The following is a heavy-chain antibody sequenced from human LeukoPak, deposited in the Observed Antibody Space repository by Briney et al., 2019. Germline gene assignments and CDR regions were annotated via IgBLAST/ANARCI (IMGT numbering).Heavy chain of an antibody. CDR2: IYSSGST. V-gene: IGHV4-59*01. CDR1: GGSISNYY. J-gene: IGHJ6*03. CDR3: VRDREEITALFYYYYMDV. D-gene: IGHD3-16*01. Sequence: SETLSLTCTVSGGSISNYYWSWIRQPPGKGLEWIGYIYSSGSTNYNPSLKSRVTISVDTSKNQFSLKLNSVTAADTAAYYCVRDREEITALFYYYYMDVWGKGTTVTVSS.